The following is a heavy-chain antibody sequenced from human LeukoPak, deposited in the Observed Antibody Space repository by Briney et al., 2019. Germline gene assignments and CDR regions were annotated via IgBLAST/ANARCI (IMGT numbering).Heavy chain of an antibody. CDR2: INPYSGGA. Sequence: ASVKVSCKASGYAFTGSYLHWVRQAPGQGLESMGLINPYSGGANYAQQFQGRVTMTRDTSISTAYMDLTRLRSDDTAVYYCARGSATGDFPPNYWGQGTLVTVSS. CDR1: GYAFTGSY. D-gene: IGHD7-27*01. CDR3: ARGSATGDFPPNY. V-gene: IGHV1-2*02. J-gene: IGHJ4*02.